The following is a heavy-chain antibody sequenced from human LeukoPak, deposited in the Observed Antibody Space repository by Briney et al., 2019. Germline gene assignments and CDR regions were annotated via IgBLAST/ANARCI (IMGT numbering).Heavy chain of an antibody. D-gene: IGHD3-3*01. V-gene: IGHV4-59*01. CDR3: ARGAYDFWSGYLTTEYYFDY. J-gene: IGHJ4*02. CDR2: IYYSGST. Sequence: KPSETLSLTCAVYGGSFSGYYWSWIRQPPGKGLERIGYIYYSGSTNYNPSLKSRVTISVDTSKNQFSLKLSSVTAADTAAYYCARGAYDFWSGYLTTEYYFDYWGQGTLVTVSS. CDR1: GGSFSGYY.